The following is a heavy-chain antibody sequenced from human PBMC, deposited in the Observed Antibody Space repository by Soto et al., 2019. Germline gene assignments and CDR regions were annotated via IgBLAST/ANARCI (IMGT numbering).Heavy chain of an antibody. V-gene: IGHV3-72*01. D-gene: IGHD1-26*01. CDR2: SRYTANSYTI. CDR1: GFPFSDHY. Sequence: GVSLRLSCAASGFPFSDHYMDWVRQAPGKGLAWVGRSRYTANSYTIESAASVNGRFTISRDDSQHSLYRQMNILKAVDTAVYDGARSGTNSFDYWGQGTLVTVSS. CDR3: ARSGTNSFDY. J-gene: IGHJ4*02.